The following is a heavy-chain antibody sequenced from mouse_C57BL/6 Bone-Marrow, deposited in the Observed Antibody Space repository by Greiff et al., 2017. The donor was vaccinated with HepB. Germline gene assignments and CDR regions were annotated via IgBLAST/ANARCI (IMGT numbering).Heavy chain of an antibody. J-gene: IGHJ1*03. V-gene: IGHV14-4*01. Sequence: EVQLQQSGAELVRPGASVKLSCTASGFNIKDDYMHWVKQRPEQGLEWIGWIDPENGDTEYASKFQGKATITADTSSNTAYLQLSSLTSEDTAVYYCTDYYGRDFDGWGTGTTVTVSS. CDR1: GFNIKDDY. D-gene: IGHD1-1*01. CDR2: IDPENGDT. CDR3: TDYYGRDFDG.